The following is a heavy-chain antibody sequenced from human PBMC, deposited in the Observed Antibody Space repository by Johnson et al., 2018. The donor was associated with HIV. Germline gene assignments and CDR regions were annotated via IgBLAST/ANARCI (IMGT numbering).Heavy chain of an antibody. CDR2: ISYDGSNK. CDR1: GFTFDDYA. V-gene: IGHV3-30-3*01. J-gene: IGHJ3*02. CDR3: ASGRVGGNDAFDI. Sequence: VQPGRSLRLSCAASGFTFDDYAMHWVRQAPGKGLEWVAVISYDGSNKYYADSVKGRFTISRDNSKNTLYLQMNSLRAGDTAVYYCASGRVGGNDAFDIWGQGTMVTVSS. D-gene: IGHD2-15*01.